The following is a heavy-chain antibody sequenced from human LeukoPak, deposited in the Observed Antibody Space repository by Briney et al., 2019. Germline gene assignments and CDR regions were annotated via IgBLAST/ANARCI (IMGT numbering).Heavy chain of an antibody. CDR1: GFTFSSYA. CDR3: AKSMYYYDSSGYYFEDY. Sequence: GGSLRLSCAASGFTFSSYAMSWVRQAPGKGLEGVSAISGSGGSTYYADSVKGRFTISRDNSKNTLYLQMNSLRAEDTAVYYCAKSMYYYDSSGYYFEDYWGQGTLVTVSS. CDR2: ISGSGGST. V-gene: IGHV3-23*01. J-gene: IGHJ4*02. D-gene: IGHD3-22*01.